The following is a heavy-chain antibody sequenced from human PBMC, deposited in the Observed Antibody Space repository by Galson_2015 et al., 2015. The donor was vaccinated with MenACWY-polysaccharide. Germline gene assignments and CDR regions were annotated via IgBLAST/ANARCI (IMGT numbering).Heavy chain of an antibody. J-gene: IGHJ6*02. CDR1: GFNFSSYA. V-gene: IGHV3-23*01. CDR3: AKRARVVAAAWYGMDV. CDR2: ITGSGGAT. Sequence: SLRLSCAAAGFNFSSYAMSWVRQAPGKGLEWVSAITGSGGATYYVDSVKGRFTISRDNSKITLYLQMNSLRVEDTAVYYCAKRARVVAAAWYGMDVWGQGTTVTVSS. D-gene: IGHD2-15*01.